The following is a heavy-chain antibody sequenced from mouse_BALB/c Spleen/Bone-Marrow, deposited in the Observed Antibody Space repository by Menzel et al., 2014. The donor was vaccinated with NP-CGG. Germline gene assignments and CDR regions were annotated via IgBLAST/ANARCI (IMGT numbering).Heavy chain of an antibody. Sequence: EVMLVESGGGLVQPGGSRKLSCAASGFTFSSFGMHWVRQAPEKGLEWVAYISSGSSTIYYADTVKGRFTISRDNPKNTLFLQMTSLRSEKTGMYYCAREATVVAKDYFYFWGKVNTRTVSS. CDR1: GFTFSSFG. J-gene: IGHJ2*01. V-gene: IGHV5-17*02. CDR2: ISSGSSTI. D-gene: IGHD1-1*01. CDR3: AREATVVAKDYFYF.